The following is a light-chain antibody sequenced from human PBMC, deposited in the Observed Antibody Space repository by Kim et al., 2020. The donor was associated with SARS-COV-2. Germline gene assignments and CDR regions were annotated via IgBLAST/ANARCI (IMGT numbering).Light chain of an antibody. CDR3: QQYNDLPIT. CDR2: DAS. CDR1: HDISNH. Sequence: ASVSDRVTITCQASHDISNHLNWYQQKPRKAPKPLIYDASNLETGAPSRFSGSGSATDFTFTINSLQPEDVATYYCQQYNDLPITFGQGTRLEIK. V-gene: IGKV1-33*01. J-gene: IGKJ5*01.